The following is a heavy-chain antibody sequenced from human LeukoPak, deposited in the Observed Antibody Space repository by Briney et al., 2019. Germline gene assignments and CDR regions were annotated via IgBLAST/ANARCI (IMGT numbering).Heavy chain of an antibody. D-gene: IGHD1-1*01. CDR3: ARGTDPYTPFDY. CDR1: GFTVSSNY. J-gene: IGHJ4*02. CDR2: IYSGGST. V-gene: IGHV3-66*02. Sequence: GGSLRLSCAASGFTVSSNYMSWVRLAPGKGLEWVSVIYSGGSTYYADSVKGRFTISRDNSKNTLYLQMNSLRAEDTAVYYCARGTDPYTPFDYWGQGTLVTVSS.